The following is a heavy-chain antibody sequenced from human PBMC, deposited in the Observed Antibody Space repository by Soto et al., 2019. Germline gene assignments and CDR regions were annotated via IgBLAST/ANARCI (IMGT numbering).Heavy chain of an antibody. D-gene: IGHD2-21*02. CDR1: GFTLDNYA. V-gene: IGHV3-23*01. CDR2: ISGTDGST. Sequence: EVHLLVSGGGLVQPGGSLRLSCAASGFTLDNYAMTWVRQAPGKGLEWVSAISGTDGSTYYADTVKGRFTISRDNSKNTLYLQMNSLRAEDTSIYYCAKVRIYSGGDCYCIDYWGQGSLVTVSS. CDR3: AKVRIYSGGDCYCIDY. J-gene: IGHJ4*02.